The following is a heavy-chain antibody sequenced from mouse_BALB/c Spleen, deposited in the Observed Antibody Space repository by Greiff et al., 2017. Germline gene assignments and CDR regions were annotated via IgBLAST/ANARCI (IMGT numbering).Heavy chain of an antibody. CDR2: ISSGGSYT. D-gene: IGHD4-1*01. CDR3: ARNWDGFAY. Sequence: EVQRVESGGGLVKPGGSLKLSCAASGFTFSSYAMSWVRQTPEKRLEWVATISSGGSYTYYPDSVKGRFTISRDNAKNTLYLQMSSLRSEDTAMYYCARNWDGFAYWGQGTLVTVSA. J-gene: IGHJ3*01. V-gene: IGHV5-9-3*01. CDR1: GFTFSSYA.